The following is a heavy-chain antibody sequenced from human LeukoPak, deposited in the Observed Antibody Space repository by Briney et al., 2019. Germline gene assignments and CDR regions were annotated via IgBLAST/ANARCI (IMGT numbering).Heavy chain of an antibody. D-gene: IGHD3-22*01. Sequence: SETLSLTCTVSGGPVSSGSYCWSWIRQPPGKGLEWIGYIYYSGSTNYNPSLKSRVTISVDTSKNQFSLKLSSVTAADTAVYYCARWGHDNSGYHFDYWGQGSLVTVSS. CDR2: IYYSGST. J-gene: IGHJ4*02. CDR3: ARWGHDNSGYHFDY. V-gene: IGHV4-61*01. CDR1: GGPVSSGSYC.